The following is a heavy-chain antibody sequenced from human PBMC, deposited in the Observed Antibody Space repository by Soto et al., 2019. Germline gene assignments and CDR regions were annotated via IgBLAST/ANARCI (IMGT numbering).Heavy chain of an antibody. CDR1: GFTFSSYG. V-gene: IGHV3-33*01. CDR2: IWYDGSNK. CDR3: AREYSGYENDYYYYMDV. D-gene: IGHD5-12*01. J-gene: IGHJ6*03. Sequence: GGSLRLSCAASGFTFSSYGMHWFRQAPGKGLEWVAVIWYDGSNKYYADSVKGRFTISRDNSKNTLYLQMNSLRAEDTAVYYCAREYSGYENDYYYYMDVWGKGTTVTVSS.